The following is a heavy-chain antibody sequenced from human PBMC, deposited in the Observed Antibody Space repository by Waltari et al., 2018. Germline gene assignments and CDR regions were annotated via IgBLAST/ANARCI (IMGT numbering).Heavy chain of an antibody. CDR1: GGSISSGDYY. CDR3: ARADVLRFLEWLPQET. CDR2: IYYSGST. V-gene: IGHV4-30-4*08. D-gene: IGHD3-3*01. Sequence: QVQLQESGPGLVKPSKTLSLTCTVSGGSISSGDYYWSWIRQPPGKGLEWIGYIYYSGSTYYNPSLKSRVTISVDTSKNQFSLELSSVTAADTAVYYCARADVLRFLEWLPQETWGQGTLVTVSS. J-gene: IGHJ4*02.